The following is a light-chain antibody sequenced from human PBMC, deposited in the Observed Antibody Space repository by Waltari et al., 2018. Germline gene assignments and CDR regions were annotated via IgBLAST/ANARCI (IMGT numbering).Light chain of an antibody. CDR1: NSDVGNYDD. CDR3: SSYTSSNTYV. J-gene: IGLJ1*01. CDR2: DVN. V-gene: IGLV2-14*01. Sequence: QSAMTHPSSVSGSPGQSSTNPCTGTNSDVGNYDDVYWYQQHPGKAPKLMIWDVNKRPSGFSNRFSGSKSGNTASLTISGLQAEDEADYYCSSYTSSNTYVFGTGTQVTVL.